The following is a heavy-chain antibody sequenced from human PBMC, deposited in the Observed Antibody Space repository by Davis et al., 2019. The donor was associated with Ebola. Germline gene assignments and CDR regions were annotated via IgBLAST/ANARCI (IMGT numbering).Heavy chain of an antibody. V-gene: IGHV3-23*01. J-gene: IGHJ4*02. CDR2: IRFDSYNT. D-gene: IGHD6-19*01. Sequence: PGGSLRLSCAASGLTFTRDGMSWVRQAPGKGLEWISAIRFDSYNTFYGDSVKGRFTISRDSSKSTVYLHMNSLAAEDTAVYYCARDRSWYSSGWRGGDYWGQGTLVTVSS. CDR1: GLTFTRDG. CDR3: ARDRSWYSSGWRGGDY.